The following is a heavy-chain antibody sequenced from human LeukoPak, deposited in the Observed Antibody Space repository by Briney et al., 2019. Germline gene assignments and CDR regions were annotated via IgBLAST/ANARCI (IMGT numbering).Heavy chain of an antibody. CDR1: GGTFSSYA. D-gene: IGHD4-11*01. V-gene: IGHV1-69*13. J-gene: IGHJ5*02. Sequence: ASVKVSCKASGGTFSSYAISWVRQAPGQGLEWMGGIIPIFGTANYAQKFQGRVTITADESTSTAYMELSSLRSEDTAVYYCASHTQTTVTTEFDPWGQGTLVTVSS. CDR2: IIPIFGTA. CDR3: ASHTQTTVTTEFDP.